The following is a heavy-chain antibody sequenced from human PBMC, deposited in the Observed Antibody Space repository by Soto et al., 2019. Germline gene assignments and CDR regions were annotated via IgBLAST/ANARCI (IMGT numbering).Heavy chain of an antibody. Sequence: EVQLLESGGGLVQPGGSLRLSCAASGFTFSNYAMSWVRQAPGKGLEWVSGISGSGGSTYYADSVKGRFTISRDNSKNTLYLQMNSLRAEDTAVYYCAKGQYDSRGYYLHYWGQGTLVTVSS. V-gene: IGHV3-23*01. CDR2: ISGSGGST. CDR3: AKGQYDSRGYYLHY. CDR1: GFTFSNYA. D-gene: IGHD3-22*01. J-gene: IGHJ4*02.